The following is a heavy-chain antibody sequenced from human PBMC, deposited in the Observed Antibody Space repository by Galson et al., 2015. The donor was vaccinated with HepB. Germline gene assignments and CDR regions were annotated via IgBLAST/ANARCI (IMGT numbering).Heavy chain of an antibody. J-gene: IGHJ4*02. Sequence: SLRLSCAASGFTFSSYGMHWVRQAPGKGLEWVAVISYDGSNKYYADSVKGRFTISRDNSKNTLYLQMNSLRAEDTAVYYCAKARPRWPLGYWGQGTLVTVSS. D-gene: IGHD5-24*01. CDR1: GFTFSSYG. CDR3: AKARPRWPLGY. CDR2: ISYDGSNK. V-gene: IGHV3-30*18.